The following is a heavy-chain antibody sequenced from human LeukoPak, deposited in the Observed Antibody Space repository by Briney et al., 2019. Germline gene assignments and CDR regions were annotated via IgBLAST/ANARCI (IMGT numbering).Heavy chain of an antibody. CDR2: IYYSGST. J-gene: IGHJ5*02. CDR3: ARGLQLVR. CDR1: GGSISSSSYY. V-gene: IGHV4-39*07. Sequence: SETLSLTCTVSGGSISSSSYYWGWIRQPPGKGLEWIGSIYYSGSTYYNPSLKSRVTISVDTSKNQFSLKLSSVTAADTAVYYCARGLQLVRWGQGTLVTVSS. D-gene: IGHD6-13*01.